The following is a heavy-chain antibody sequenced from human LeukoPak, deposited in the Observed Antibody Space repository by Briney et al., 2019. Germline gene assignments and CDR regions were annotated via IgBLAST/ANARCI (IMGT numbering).Heavy chain of an antibody. Sequence: SETLSLTCTVSGGSISSGDYYWSWIRQPPGKGLEWIGYIYYSGSTYYNPSLKSRVTISVDTSKNQFSLKLSSVTAADTAVYYCARETAAAKVDPWAQGTLVTVSS. J-gene: IGHJ5*02. CDR2: IYYSGST. V-gene: IGHV4-30-4*08. CDR3: ARETAAAKVDP. CDR1: GGSISSGDYY. D-gene: IGHD2-2*01.